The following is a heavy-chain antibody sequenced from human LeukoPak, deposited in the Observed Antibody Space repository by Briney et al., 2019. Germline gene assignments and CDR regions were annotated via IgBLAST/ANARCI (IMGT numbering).Heavy chain of an antibody. CDR1: GFTFSSYA. Sequence: GGSLRLSCAASGFTFSSYAMSWVRQAPGKGLEWVSAISGSGGSTYYADSVKGRFTISRDNSKNTLYLQMNSLRAEDTAVDYCAKDGTYDYVWGSYRREGAFDYWGQGTLVTVSS. CDR3: AKDGTYDYVWGSYRREGAFDY. J-gene: IGHJ4*02. D-gene: IGHD3-16*02. CDR2: ISGSGGST. V-gene: IGHV3-23*01.